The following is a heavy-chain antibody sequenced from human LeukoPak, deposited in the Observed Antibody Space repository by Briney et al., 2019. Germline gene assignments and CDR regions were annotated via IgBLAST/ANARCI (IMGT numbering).Heavy chain of an antibody. J-gene: IGHJ4*02. CDR2: ISTSSGTI. Sequence: NPGGSLRLSCAASGFTFSDYYMSWIRQAPGKGLEWVSYISTSSGTIYYADSVKGRFTISRDNAKNSLYLQMNSLRAEDTAVYYCARARIRDGNEYFDYWGQGTLVTVSS. D-gene: IGHD5-24*01. V-gene: IGHV3-11*04. CDR3: ARARIRDGNEYFDY. CDR1: GFTFSDYY.